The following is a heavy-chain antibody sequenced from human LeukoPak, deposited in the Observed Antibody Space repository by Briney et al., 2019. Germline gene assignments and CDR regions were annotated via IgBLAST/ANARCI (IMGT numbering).Heavy chain of an antibody. CDR3: ARDQWNSGRPFDY. CDR2: ISYDGSNK. J-gene: IGHJ4*02. CDR1: GFTFSSYA. V-gene: IGHV3-30-3*01. D-gene: IGHD3-10*01. Sequence: GGSLRLSCAASGFTFSSYAMHWVRQAPGKGLEWVAVISYDGSNKYYADSVKGRFTISRDNSKNTLYLQMNSLRAEDTAVYYCARDQWNSGRPFDYWGQGTLVTVSS.